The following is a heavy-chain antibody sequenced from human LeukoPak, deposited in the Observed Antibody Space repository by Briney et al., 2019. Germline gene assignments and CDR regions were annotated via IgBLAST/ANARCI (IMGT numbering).Heavy chain of an antibody. J-gene: IGHJ3*01. CDR2: ISSSSSTI. CDR1: GFTFSSYS. V-gene: IGHV3-48*01. CDR3: ARDLLSWYYYDSSGYYPN. Sequence: GGSLRLSCAASGFTFSSYSMNWVRQAPGKGLEWVSYISSSSSTIYYADSVKGRFTISRDNSKNTLYLQMNSLRAEDTAVYYCARDLLSWYYYDSSGYYPNWGQGTMVTVSS. D-gene: IGHD3-22*01.